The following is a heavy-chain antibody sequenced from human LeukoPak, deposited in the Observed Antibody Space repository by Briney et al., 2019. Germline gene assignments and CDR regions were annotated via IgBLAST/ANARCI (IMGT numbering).Heavy chain of an antibody. V-gene: IGHV1-2*02. CDR3: ASGPRTNYGSLGDYYFDY. CDR2: INPNSGGT. Sequence: ASVKVSCKASGYTFTDYYMHWVRQAPGQGLEWMGWINPNSGGTNSAQKFHGRVTMTRDTSISTAYMELSSLRSDDTAVYYCASGPRTNYGSLGDYYFDYWGQGTLVTVSS. D-gene: IGHD3-10*01. CDR1: GYTFTDYY. J-gene: IGHJ4*02.